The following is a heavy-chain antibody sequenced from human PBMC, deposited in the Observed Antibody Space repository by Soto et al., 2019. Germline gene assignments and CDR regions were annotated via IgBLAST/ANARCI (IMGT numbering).Heavy chain of an antibody. CDR3: AHTIDSGAFDI. D-gene: IGHD2-15*01. CDR2: IYWDDDK. J-gene: IGHJ3*02. CDR1: GFSLSTSGVC. Sequence: EPGLTLVNPTQTPTLACAFTGFSLSTSGVCVCWFRQRPGKALEWLALIYWDDDKRYSPSLRSRLTITKDTSKNLVVLTMTNMVPVDTATYYCAHTIDSGAFDICGQGTMVTV. V-gene: IGHV2-5*02.